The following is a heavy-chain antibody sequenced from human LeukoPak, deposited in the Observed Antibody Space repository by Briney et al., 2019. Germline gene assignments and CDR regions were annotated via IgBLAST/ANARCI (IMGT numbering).Heavy chain of an antibody. Sequence: GGSLRLSCAASGFTFSDYYMSWIRQAPGKGLEWVSYISSSGSTIYYADSVKGRFTISRDNAKNSLYLQMNSLRAEDTAVYYCARDGDPGERNYYDSSGYYSEGMDVWGQGTTVTVSS. D-gene: IGHD3-22*01. CDR3: ARDGDPGERNYYDSSGYYSEGMDV. V-gene: IGHV3-11*01. CDR1: GFTFSDYY. CDR2: ISSSGSTI. J-gene: IGHJ6*02.